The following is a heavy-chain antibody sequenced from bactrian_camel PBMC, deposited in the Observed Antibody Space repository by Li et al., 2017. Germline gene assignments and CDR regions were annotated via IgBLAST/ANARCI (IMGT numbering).Heavy chain of an antibody. J-gene: IGHJ4*01. V-gene: IGHV3S40*01. Sequence: VQLVESGGGLVQPGGSLRLSCAASISTFSSYAMSWVRQAPGKGLAWVSFINGGGRNTYYAESVKGRFTIAQDNMKNTLYLQMYNLNLEDTAVYYCATGQVDDGGYCFFSIRGQGTQVTVS. CDR3: ATGQVDDGGYCFFSI. D-gene: IGHD2*01. CDR2: INGGGRNT. CDR1: ISTFSSYA.